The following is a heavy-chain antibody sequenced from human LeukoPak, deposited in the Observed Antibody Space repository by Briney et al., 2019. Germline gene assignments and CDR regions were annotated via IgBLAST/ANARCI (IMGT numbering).Heavy chain of an antibody. V-gene: IGHV3-23*01. Sequence: PGGSLRLSCVASGFTFSNYAMSWVRQAPGKGLEWVSAFGGSGGSTYYADSVKGRFTISRDNSKNTLYLQMNSLRAEDMALYYCAKRGGSCSSTSCYGGFDYWGQGTLVTVSS. J-gene: IGHJ4*02. CDR1: GFTFSNYA. CDR3: AKRGGSCSSTSCYGGFDY. D-gene: IGHD2-2*01. CDR2: FGGSGGST.